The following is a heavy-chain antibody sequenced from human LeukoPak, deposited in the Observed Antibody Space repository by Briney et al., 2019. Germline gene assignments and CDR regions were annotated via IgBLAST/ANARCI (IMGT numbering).Heavy chain of an antibody. J-gene: IGHJ3*02. CDR3: ASINSSSSRGRAFDI. CDR2: IYYSGST. V-gene: IGHV4-59*01. D-gene: IGHD6-6*01. CDR1: GGSISSYY. Sequence: SETLSLTCTVSGGSISSYYWSWIRQPPRKGLEWIGYIYYSGSTNYNPSLKSRVTISVDTSKNQFSLKLSSVTAADTAVYYCASINSSSSRGRAFDIWGQGTMVTVSS.